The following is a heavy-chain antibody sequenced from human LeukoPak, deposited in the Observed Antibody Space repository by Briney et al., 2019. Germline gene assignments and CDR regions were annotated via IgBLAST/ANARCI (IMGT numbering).Heavy chain of an antibody. V-gene: IGHV4-59*01. CDR1: GGSISSYY. D-gene: IGHD6-19*01. J-gene: IGHJ5*02. Sequence: SETPSLTCTVSGGSISSYYWSWIRQPPGKGLEWIGYIYYSGSTNYNPSLKSRVTISVDTSKNQFSLKLSSVTAADTAVYYCARANPRAVAGHFNPWGQGTLVTVSS. CDR3: ARANPRAVAGHFNP. CDR2: IYYSGST.